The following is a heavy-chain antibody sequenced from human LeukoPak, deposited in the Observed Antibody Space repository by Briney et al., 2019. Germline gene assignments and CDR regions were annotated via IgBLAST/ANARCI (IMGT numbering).Heavy chain of an antibody. J-gene: IGHJ4*02. CDR2: IWYDGSNK. D-gene: IGHD3-22*01. CDR1: GFTFSSYG. CDR3: ASSDSSGYMLDY. Sequence: TGRSLRLSCAASGFTFSSYGMHWVRQAPGKGLEWVAVIWYDGSNKYYADSVKGRFTISRDNSKNTLYLQMNSLRAEDTAVYYCASSDSSGYMLDYWGQGTLVTVSS. V-gene: IGHV3-33*01.